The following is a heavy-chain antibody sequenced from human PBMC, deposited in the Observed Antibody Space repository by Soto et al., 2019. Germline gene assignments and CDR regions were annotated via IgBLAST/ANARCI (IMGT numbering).Heavy chain of an antibody. Sequence: EVQLLEAGGGLVQPGGSLRLSCAASGFTFNYYAMSWVRQAPGKGLEWVSAISGSGGSTYYADSVKGWFTISLDNSKNTLYLQMNSLRAEDTAVYYCAKGLGSSWYDAFDIWGQGTMVTVSS. CDR3: AKGLGSSWYDAFDI. CDR1: GFTFNYYA. V-gene: IGHV3-23*01. D-gene: IGHD6-13*01. J-gene: IGHJ3*02. CDR2: ISGSGGST.